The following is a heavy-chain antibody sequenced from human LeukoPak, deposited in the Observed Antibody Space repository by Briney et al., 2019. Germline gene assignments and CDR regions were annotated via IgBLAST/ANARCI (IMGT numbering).Heavy chain of an antibody. D-gene: IGHD3-10*01. CDR1: GDSVSGSPAV. J-gene: IGHJ4*02. CDR2: AYYRSKWFI. V-gene: IGHV6-1*01. CDR3: ARGAVRGGTNFDY. Sequence: SQTLSLACAISGDSVSGSPAVWNWIRQSPSRGLEWLGRAYYRSKWFIDYALSVKGRITITPDTSKNQFSLQLNSVTAEDTAVYYCARGAVRGGTNFDYWGQGTLVTVSS.